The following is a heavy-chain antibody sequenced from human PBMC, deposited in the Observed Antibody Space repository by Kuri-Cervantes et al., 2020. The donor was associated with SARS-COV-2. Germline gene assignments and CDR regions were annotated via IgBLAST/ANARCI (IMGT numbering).Heavy chain of an antibody. D-gene: IGHD2-2*02. CDR3: ARSSKGRPGYCSSTSCYIGGGWFDP. CDR2: IIPIFGTA. J-gene: IGHJ5*02. Sequence: SSVKVSCKASGGTFSSYAISWVRQAPGQGLEWMGRIIPIFGTANYAQKFQGRVTITADESTSTAYMELSSLRSEDTAVYYCARSSKGRPGYCSSTSCYIGGGWFDPWGQGTLVTVSS. CDR1: GGTFSSYA. V-gene: IGHV1-69*13.